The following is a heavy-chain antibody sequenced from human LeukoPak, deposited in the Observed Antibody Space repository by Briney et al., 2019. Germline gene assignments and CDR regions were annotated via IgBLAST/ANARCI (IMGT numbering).Heavy chain of an antibody. Sequence: PGGSLRLSCAASKFAFSSYAMSWVRQAPGKGLEWVSAISGSGGSTYYADSVKGRFTISRDNSKNTLYLQMNSLRAEDTAVYYCAKDGDRGGSCYLCSPHDYWGQGTLVTVSS. CDR2: ISGSGGST. V-gene: IGHV3-23*01. CDR3: AKDGDRGGSCYLCSPHDY. D-gene: IGHD2-15*01. CDR1: KFAFSSYA. J-gene: IGHJ4*02.